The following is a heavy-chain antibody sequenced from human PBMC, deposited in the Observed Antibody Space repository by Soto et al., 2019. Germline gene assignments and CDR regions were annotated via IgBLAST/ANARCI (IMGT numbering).Heavy chain of an antibody. Sequence: SETLSLTCTVSGGSISSGGYYWSWIRQHPGKGLEWIGYIYYSGSTYYNPSLKSRVTISVDTSKNQFSLKLSSVTAADTAVYYCARDCGGGSCYYYYGMDVWGQGTTVTVSS. CDR1: GGSISSGGYY. V-gene: IGHV4-31*03. J-gene: IGHJ6*02. CDR3: ARDCGGGSCYYYYGMDV. CDR2: IYYSGST. D-gene: IGHD2-15*01.